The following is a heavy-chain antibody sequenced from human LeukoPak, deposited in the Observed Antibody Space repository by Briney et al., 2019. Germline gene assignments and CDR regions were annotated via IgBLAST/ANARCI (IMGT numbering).Heavy chain of an antibody. CDR3: AKSMRDFDY. V-gene: IGHV3-21*01. Sequence: PGGSLRLSCAASGFTFSSYSMNWVRQAPGKGLEWVSSISSSSSYIYYADSVKGRFTISRDNSKNTLYLLMNSLRAEDTAVYYCAKSMRDFDYWGQGTLVTVSS. CDR2: ISSSSSYI. CDR1: GFTFSSYS. J-gene: IGHJ4*02.